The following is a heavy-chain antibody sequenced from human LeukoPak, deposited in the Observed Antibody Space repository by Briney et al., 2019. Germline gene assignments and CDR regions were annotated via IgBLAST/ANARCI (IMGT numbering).Heavy chain of an antibody. V-gene: IGHV4-39*07. J-gene: IGHJ4*02. D-gene: IGHD3-3*01. CDR1: GGSISSSSYY. Sequence: SETLSLTCTVSGGSISSSSYYWGWIRQPPGKGLEWIGSIYYSGSTYYNPSLKSRVTISVDTSKNQFSLKLSPVTAADTAVYYCARGFSFGVVIYLDFDYWGQGTLVTVSS. CDR3: ARGFSFGVVIYLDFDY. CDR2: IYYSGST.